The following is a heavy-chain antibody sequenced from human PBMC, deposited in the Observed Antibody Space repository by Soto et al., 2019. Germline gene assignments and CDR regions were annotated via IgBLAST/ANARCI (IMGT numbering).Heavy chain of an antibody. V-gene: IGHV1-46*01. CDR2: INPSGGST. CDR3: ARDQIVLMVCAWVLNTGFPYYYGMDV. CDR1: GYTFTSYY. Sequence: GSVKVSCKASGYTFTSYYMHWVRQAPGQGLEWMGIINPSGGSTSYAQKFQGRVTMTRDTSTSTVYMELSSLRSEDTAVYYCARDQIVLMVCAWVLNTGFPYYYGMDVWGQGTTVTVSS. J-gene: IGHJ6*02. D-gene: IGHD2-8*01.